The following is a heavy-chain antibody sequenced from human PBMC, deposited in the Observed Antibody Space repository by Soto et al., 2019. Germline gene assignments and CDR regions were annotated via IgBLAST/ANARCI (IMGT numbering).Heavy chain of an antibody. D-gene: IGHD3-22*01. CDR1: GYTFTTYG. V-gene: IGHV1-18*01. CDR3: VRDQGIVGPEFFYYGMDV. CDR2: ISGYDGNT. Sequence: QVQLVQSGAEVKKPGASVKVSCKASGYTFTTYGISWVRQAPGQGLEWMGWISGYDGNTIYAQNLQDRLTMTTDTSTRTAYMDLRSLRSDDTAVYYCVRDQGIVGPEFFYYGMDVWGQGTTVTVSS. J-gene: IGHJ6*02.